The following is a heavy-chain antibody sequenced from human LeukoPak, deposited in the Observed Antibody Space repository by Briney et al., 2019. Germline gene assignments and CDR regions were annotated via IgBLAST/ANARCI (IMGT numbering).Heavy chain of an antibody. CDR2: INHCGST. J-gene: IGHJ4*02. CDR3: ARDPYDFWSGYLD. CDR1: GGSFSGYY. V-gene: IGHV4-34*01. D-gene: IGHD3-3*01. Sequence: SETLSLTCAVYGGSFSGYYWSWIRQPPGKGLEWIGEINHCGSTNYNPSLKSRVTISVDTSKNQFSLKLSSVTAADTAVYYCARDPYDFWSGYLDWGQGTLVTVSS.